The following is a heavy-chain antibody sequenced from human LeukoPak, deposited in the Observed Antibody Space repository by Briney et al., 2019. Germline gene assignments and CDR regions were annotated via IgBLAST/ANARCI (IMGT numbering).Heavy chain of an antibody. J-gene: IGHJ4*02. CDR3: ARHKDSSGYFGSDY. V-gene: IGHV5-51*01. CDR2: IYPGDSDT. CDR1: GYSFTSYW. Sequence: GESLKISCKGSGYSFTSYWIGWVRQMPWKGLEWMGIIYPGDSDTRYSTSFEGQVTISADKSISTAYLQWSSLKASGTAMYYCARHKDSSGYFGSDYWGQGTLVTVSS. D-gene: IGHD3-22*01.